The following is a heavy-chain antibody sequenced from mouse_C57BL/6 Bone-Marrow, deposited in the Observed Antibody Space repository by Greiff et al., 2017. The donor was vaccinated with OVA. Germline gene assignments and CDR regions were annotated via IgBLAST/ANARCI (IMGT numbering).Heavy chain of an antibody. Sequence: VKLMESGAELVRPGTSVKVSCKASGYAFTNYLIEWVKQRPGQGLEWIGVINPGSGGTNYNEKFKGKATLTADKSSSTAYMQLSSLTSEDSAVYFCARTPDYWGQGTSVTVSS. CDR2: INPGSGGT. CDR3: ARTPDY. J-gene: IGHJ4*01. CDR1: GYAFTNYL. V-gene: IGHV1-54*01.